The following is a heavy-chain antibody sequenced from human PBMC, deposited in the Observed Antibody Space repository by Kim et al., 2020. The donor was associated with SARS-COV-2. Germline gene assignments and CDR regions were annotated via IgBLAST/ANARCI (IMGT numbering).Heavy chain of an antibody. V-gene: IGHV4-59*01. D-gene: IGHD7-27*01. CDR3: ARGDWGSDY. J-gene: IGHJ4*02. Sequence: SETLSLTCTVSGGSISSYYWSWIRQPPGKGLEWIGYIYYSGSTNYNPSLKSRVTISVDTSKNQFSLKLSSVTAADTAVYYCARGDWGSDYWGQGTLVTVS. CDR2: IYYSGST. CDR1: GGSISSYY.